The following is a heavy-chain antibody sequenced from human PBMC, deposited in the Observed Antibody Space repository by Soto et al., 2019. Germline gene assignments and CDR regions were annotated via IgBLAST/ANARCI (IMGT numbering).Heavy chain of an antibody. Sequence: QVQVVESGGGVVQPGRSLRLSCAASGFTFHTCAMHWVRQAPGKGLEWVALISYDASHTDYADSVKGRFTISRDSSDNTLSLIMNSLRPEDTAVYYCAKSSGKYYPESRVMHVWGQGITVTVSS. V-gene: IGHV3-30*18. CDR2: ISYDASHT. J-gene: IGHJ6*02. CDR3: AKSSGKYYPESRVMHV. D-gene: IGHD1-26*01. CDR1: GFTFHTCA.